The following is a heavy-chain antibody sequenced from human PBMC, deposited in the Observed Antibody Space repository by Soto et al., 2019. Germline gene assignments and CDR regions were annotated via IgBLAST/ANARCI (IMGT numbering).Heavy chain of an antibody. CDR3: ARDSERGYCSGGSCYSFDY. J-gene: IGHJ4*02. CDR2: ISSNGGST. Sequence: GGSLRLSCAASGFTFSSYAMHWVRQAPGKGLEYVSAISSNGGSTYYANSVKGRFTISRDNSKNTLYLQMGSLRAEDMAVYYCARDSERGYCSGGSCYSFDYWGQGTLVTVSS. V-gene: IGHV3-64*01. D-gene: IGHD2-15*01. CDR1: GFTFSSYA.